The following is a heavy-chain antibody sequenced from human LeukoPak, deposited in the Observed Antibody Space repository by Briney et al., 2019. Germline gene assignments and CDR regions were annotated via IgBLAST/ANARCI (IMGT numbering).Heavy chain of an antibody. V-gene: IGHV3-7*03. J-gene: IGHJ4*02. CDR2: IKQDESEK. CDR3: ARDGDILTGHFNY. D-gene: IGHD3-9*01. Sequence: GGSLRLSCAASGFTFSRYWMSWVRQAPGKGLEWVANIKQDESEKYYVESVKGRFTISRDNAKNSLYLQMNSLRAEDTAVYYCARDGDILTGHFNYWGQGTLVTVSS. CDR1: GFTFSRYW.